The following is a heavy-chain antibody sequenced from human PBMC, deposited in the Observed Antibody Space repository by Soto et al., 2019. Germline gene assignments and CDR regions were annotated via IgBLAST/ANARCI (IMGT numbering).Heavy chain of an antibody. D-gene: IGHD3-22*01. CDR2: IYYSGST. CDR1: GGSISSYY. V-gene: IGHV4-59*01. CDR3: ARDYEDSSGPPFDY. J-gene: IGHJ4*02. Sequence: SETLSLTCTVSGGSISSYYWSWIRQPPGKGLEWIGYIYYSGSTNYNPSLKSRVTISVDTSKNQFSLKLSSVTAADTAVYYCARDYEDSSGPPFDYWGQGTLVTVSS.